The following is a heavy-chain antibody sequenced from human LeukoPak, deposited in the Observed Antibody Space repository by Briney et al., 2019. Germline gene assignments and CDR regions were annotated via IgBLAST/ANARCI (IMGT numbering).Heavy chain of an antibody. CDR2: ISSDGNNK. CDR3: AKVRVYYDFWSGLDY. CDR1: GFTFSSSV. V-gene: IGHV3-30*18. Sequence: GGSLRLSCAASGFTFSSSVMHWVRQAPGKGLEWVAGISSDGNNKYYVDSVKGRFTISRDDSKNTLYLQMNSLRAEDTAVHYCAKVRVYYDFWSGLDYWGQGTLVTVSS. D-gene: IGHD3-3*01. J-gene: IGHJ4*02.